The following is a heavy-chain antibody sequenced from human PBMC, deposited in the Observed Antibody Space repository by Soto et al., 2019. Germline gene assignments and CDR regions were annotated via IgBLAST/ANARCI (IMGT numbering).Heavy chain of an antibody. CDR1: GFTFSSYA. Sequence: EVQLLESGGGLVQPGGSLRLSCAASGFTFSSYAMSWVRQAPGKGLEWVSAISGGDDSTYYADSVKGRFTSSRDNSKNALYLQMNSLRAEDTAVYYCEKGGTAYSPHLDDWGQGTLVTVSS. J-gene: IGHJ4*02. V-gene: IGHV3-23*01. CDR2: ISGGDDST. CDR3: EKGGTAYSPHLDD. D-gene: IGHD2-15*01.